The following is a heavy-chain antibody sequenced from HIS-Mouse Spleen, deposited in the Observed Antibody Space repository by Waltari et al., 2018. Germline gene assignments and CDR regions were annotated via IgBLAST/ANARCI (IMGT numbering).Heavy chain of an antibody. Sequence: QVQLQESGPGLVKPSETLSLTCTVSGGSISSYYWSWFRQPPGKGLEWIGYIYYSGSTNYNPSLKSRVTISVATSKNQFSLKLSSVTAADTAVYYCARVAEWWFDPWGQGTLVTVSS. CDR3: ARVAEWWFDP. V-gene: IGHV4-59*01. CDR1: GGSISSYY. CDR2: IYYSGST. J-gene: IGHJ5*02. D-gene: IGHD2-8*01.